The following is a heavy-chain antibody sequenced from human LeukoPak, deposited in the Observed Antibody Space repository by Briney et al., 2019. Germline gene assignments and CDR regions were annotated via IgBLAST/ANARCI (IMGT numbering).Heavy chain of an antibody. V-gene: IGHV3-7*01. J-gene: IGHJ4*02. CDR2: IYHDGVDK. Sequence: GGSLRLSCAAPGFTFSSYWMSWVRQAPGKGLEWVAYIYHDGVDKNYADTVKGRFTISRDNAKNSLYLQMNSLRAEDTAVYYCARGSTGYWDISYWGQGTLVTVSS. D-gene: IGHD5-12*01. CDR1: GFTFSSYW. CDR3: ARGSTGYWDISY.